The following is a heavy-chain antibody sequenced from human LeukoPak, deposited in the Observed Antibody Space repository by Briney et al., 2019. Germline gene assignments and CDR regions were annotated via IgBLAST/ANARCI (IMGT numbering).Heavy chain of an antibody. D-gene: IGHD6-13*01. CDR2: IYYSGST. CDR3: ARVLIAAADY. J-gene: IGHJ4*02. V-gene: IGHV4-59*01. CDR1: GGSISSYY. Sequence: SETLSPTCTVSGGSISSYYWSWIRQPPGKGLEWIGYIYYSGSTNYNPSLKSRVTISVDTSKNQFSLKLSSVTAADTAVYYCARVLIAAADYWGQGTLVTVSS.